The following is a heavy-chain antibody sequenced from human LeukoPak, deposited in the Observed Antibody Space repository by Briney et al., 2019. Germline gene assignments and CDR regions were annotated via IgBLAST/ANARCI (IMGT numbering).Heavy chain of an antibody. J-gene: IGHJ4*02. D-gene: IGHD4-23*01. Sequence: GASVKVSCKASGYTLTNYNISWVRQAPGQGLEWMGWINTYKGDTLYAQKLQGRVTMTADTSTNTAYMELRSLRFDDTAVYYCAREFGHCYGVNCFYFFDTWGQGFRVTVSS. CDR1: GYTLTNYN. V-gene: IGHV1-18*01. CDR2: INTYKGDT. CDR3: AREFGHCYGVNCFYFFDT.